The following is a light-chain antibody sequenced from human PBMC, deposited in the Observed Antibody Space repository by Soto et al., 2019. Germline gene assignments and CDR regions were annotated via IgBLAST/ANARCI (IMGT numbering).Light chain of an antibody. Sequence: DIPLTQSPSSLSASAGDRVNITCRASLTIYRYLAWYQQKPGKVPELLIFDASTLQTGVPSRFSGSGSGTEFTLSISSLQPEDVATYYCQKYNSAPRTFGPGTKVEIK. CDR1: LTIYRY. V-gene: IGKV1-27*01. J-gene: IGKJ1*01. CDR3: QKYNSAPRT. CDR2: DAS.